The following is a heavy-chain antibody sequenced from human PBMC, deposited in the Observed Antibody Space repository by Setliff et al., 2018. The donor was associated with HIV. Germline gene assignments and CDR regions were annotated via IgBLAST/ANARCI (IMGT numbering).Heavy chain of an antibody. D-gene: IGHD3-16*02. Sequence: LRLSCAASGFTFDDYGMNWVRQVPGKGLEWVSGIDWNGDIRGYADSVKGRFTISRDTAKTSLYLETNSLRAEDTALYYCTRDYRTSNWFDPWGHGTLVTVSS. V-gene: IGHV3-20*04. J-gene: IGHJ5*02. CDR1: GFTFDDYG. CDR2: IDWNGDIR. CDR3: TRDYRTSNWFDP.